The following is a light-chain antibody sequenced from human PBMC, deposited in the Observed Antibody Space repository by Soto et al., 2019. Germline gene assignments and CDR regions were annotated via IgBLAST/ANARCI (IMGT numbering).Light chain of an antibody. CDR1: QSLLYRSKNKDY. J-gene: IGKJ1*01. V-gene: IGKV4-1*01. CDR3: QQYFNTPWT. Sequence: DIIMTQSPESRAVSLGERATINCKSSQSLLYRSKNKDYLAWYQQKPGQPPRLLIYWASTRESGVSDRFSGSGSGTDFTLPVTSMQAEDVAVYYCQQYFNTPWTFGQGTKVEIK. CDR2: WAS.